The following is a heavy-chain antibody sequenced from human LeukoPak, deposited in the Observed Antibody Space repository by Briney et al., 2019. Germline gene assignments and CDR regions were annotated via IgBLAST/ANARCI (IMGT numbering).Heavy chain of an antibody. J-gene: IGHJ6*03. CDR3: AKDWSYQGNYYYMDV. CDR1: GYTFNNYG. D-gene: IGHD1-26*01. V-gene: IGHV1-18*01. Sequence: EASVRVSCKASGYTFNNYGITWVRQASGQGLGWMGWISAYNGNTNYAHKFQDRLTLSTDTSTSTAYMELGSLRSDDTAVYYCAKDWSYQGNYYYMDVWGKGTTVTISS. CDR2: ISAYNGNT.